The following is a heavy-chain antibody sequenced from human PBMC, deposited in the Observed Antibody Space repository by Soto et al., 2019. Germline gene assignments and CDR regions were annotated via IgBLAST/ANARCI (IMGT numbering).Heavy chain of an antibody. Sequence: GASVKVSGKASGYTFTIHDIHWVLQAPGQGLEWMAGLNPHSGKAAYAQRFQGRLTMTGNASTSTAYMELSGLRSEDTAMYYCARVSSIAARRSYDSWGQGTLVTVSS. CDR1: GYTFTIHD. J-gene: IGHJ4*02. V-gene: IGHV1-8*01. CDR2: LNPHSGKA. CDR3: ARVSSIAARRSYDS. D-gene: IGHD6-6*01.